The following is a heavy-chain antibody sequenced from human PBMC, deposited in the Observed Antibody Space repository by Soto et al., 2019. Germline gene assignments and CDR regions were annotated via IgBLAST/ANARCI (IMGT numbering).Heavy chain of an antibody. Sequence: PGGSLRLSCAASGFTFSSYSMNWVRQAPGKGLEWVSYISSSSSTIYYADSVKGRFTISRDNAKNSLYLQMNSLRDEDTAVYYCARDLDYYDILTGYYWVGMDVWGQGTTVTVSS. D-gene: IGHD3-9*01. CDR2: ISSSSSTI. CDR3: ARDLDYYDILTGYYWVGMDV. CDR1: GFTFSSYS. J-gene: IGHJ6*02. V-gene: IGHV3-48*02.